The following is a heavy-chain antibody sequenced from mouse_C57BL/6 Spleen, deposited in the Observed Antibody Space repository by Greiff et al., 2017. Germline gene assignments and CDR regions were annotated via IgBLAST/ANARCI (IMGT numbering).Heavy chain of an antibody. CDR2: IRNKANGYTT. Sequence: EVKLQESGGGLVQPGGSLSLSCAASGFTFTDYYMSWVRQPPGKALEWLGFIRNKANGYTTEYSASVKGRFTISRDNSQSILYLQMNALRAEDSATYYCARYEDPYYCDYWGQGTTLTVSA. V-gene: IGHV7-3*01. CDR3: ARYEDPYYCDY. J-gene: IGHJ2*01. CDR1: GFTFTDYY.